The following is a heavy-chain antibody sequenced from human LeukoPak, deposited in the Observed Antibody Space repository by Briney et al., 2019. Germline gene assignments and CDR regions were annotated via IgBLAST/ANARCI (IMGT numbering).Heavy chain of an antibody. CDR1: GFTFSSYA. D-gene: IGHD3-10*01. Sequence: PGGSLRLSCAASGFTFSSYAVSWVRQAPGKGLEWVSAISGSGGSTYYADSVKGRFTISRDNSKNTLYLQMNSLRAEDTAVYYCAKGSVATMVRGVTFDYWGQGTLVTVSS. V-gene: IGHV3-23*01. J-gene: IGHJ4*02. CDR3: AKGSVATMVRGVTFDY. CDR2: ISGSGGST.